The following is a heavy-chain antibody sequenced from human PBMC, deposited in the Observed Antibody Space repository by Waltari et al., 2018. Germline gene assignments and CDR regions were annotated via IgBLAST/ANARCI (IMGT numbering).Heavy chain of an antibody. D-gene: IGHD6-6*01. CDR1: GGTFNNYA. CDR3: ARSLEYSGSVSVFKINYYYCYLYV. CDR2: IIPIFVTS. V-gene: IGHV1-69*01. J-gene: IGHJ6*03. Sequence: QVQLVQSGAEVKKPGSSVKVSCKASGGTFNNYAIRWVRQAPGQGLDWMGGIIPIFVTSDYAQKFQGRVTLTAGESTRTAYMDRSSLRSEYTAVYYCARSLEYSGSVSVFKINYYYCYLYVWGQGTTVTVSS.